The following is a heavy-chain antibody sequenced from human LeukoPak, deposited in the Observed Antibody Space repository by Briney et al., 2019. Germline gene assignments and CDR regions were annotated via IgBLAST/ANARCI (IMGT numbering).Heavy chain of an antibody. CDR3: AKVLGSGSYYYYYYMDV. J-gene: IGHJ6*03. V-gene: IGHV3-30-3*01. Sequence: GGSLRLSCAASGFTFSSYAMHWVRQAPGKGLEWVAVISYDGSNKYYADSVKGRFTISRDNSKNTLYLQMNSLRAEDTAVYYCAKVLGSGSYYYYYYMDVWGKGTTVTVSS. D-gene: IGHD1-26*01. CDR2: ISYDGSNK. CDR1: GFTFSSYA.